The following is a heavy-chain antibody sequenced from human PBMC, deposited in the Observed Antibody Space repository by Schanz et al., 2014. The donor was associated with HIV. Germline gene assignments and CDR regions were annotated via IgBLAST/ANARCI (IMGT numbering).Heavy chain of an antibody. D-gene: IGHD2-15*01. J-gene: IGHJ4*02. CDR2: ISGYIGNT. Sequence: LVQSGAEVKKPGASVRVSCKASGYTFSNYAINWVRQAPGQGLEWMGWISGYIGNTDYAQNLQDRVTMTADTFTSTAYMELRSLRSDDTAVYYCARGSCSGGTCYSGDHWGQGTLVAVSA. V-gene: IGHV1-18*01. CDR3: ARGSCSGGTCYSGDH. CDR1: GYTFSNYA.